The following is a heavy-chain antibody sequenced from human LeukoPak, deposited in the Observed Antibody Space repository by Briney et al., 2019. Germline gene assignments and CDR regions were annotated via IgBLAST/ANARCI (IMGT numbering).Heavy chain of an antibody. CDR1: GFTVISNY. D-gene: IGHD5-24*01. Sequence: GGSLRLSCAASGFTVISNYISCVRQAPGKGLEWVSVIYSGGSTYYADSVKGRFTISRHNTKNTLYLQMNSLRPEDTAVYFCARDHIGDGYNLDYWGQGTLVTVSS. J-gene: IGHJ4*02. CDR3: ARDHIGDGYNLDY. CDR2: IYSGGST. V-gene: IGHV3-53*04.